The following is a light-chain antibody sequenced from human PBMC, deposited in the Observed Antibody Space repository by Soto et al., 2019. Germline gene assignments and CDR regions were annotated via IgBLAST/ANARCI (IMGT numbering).Light chain of an antibody. V-gene: IGKV3-20*01. CDR3: QPIN. CDR2: DAS. CDR1: QSVGSNY. Sequence: VGFSPPPRTLPLSTGERAILYCRASQSVGSNYLDWYQQKPGQAPRVLIYDASSRDPGIADRFSGSGSGTDCTLAISRLEAEDCAVYCFQPINFGQGTRLEIK. J-gene: IGKJ5*01.